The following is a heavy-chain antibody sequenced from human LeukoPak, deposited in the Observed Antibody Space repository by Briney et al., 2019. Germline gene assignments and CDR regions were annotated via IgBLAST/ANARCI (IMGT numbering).Heavy chain of an antibody. CDR3: AREAPAYGERYFVS. CDR2: INPDGSVT. J-gene: IGHJ4*02. D-gene: IGHD2-21*01. CDR1: GFTFSNYW. Sequence: PGGSLRLSCAASGFTFSNYWMHWVRQVPGKGPVWVSRINPDGSVTWDADSVRGRFIISRDDAKNTLYLQMNSLRAEDTALYYCAREAPAYGERYFVSWGQGTLVTVSS. V-gene: IGHV3-74*01.